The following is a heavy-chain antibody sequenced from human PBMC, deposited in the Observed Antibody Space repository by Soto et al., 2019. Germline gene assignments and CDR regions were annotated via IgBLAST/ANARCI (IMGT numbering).Heavy chain of an antibody. J-gene: IGHJ2*01. D-gene: IGHD1-1*01. V-gene: IGHV4-39*01. Sequence: QLQLQESGPGLVKPSETLSLTCTVSGDSVTHGTYYWGWIRQPPGKALEWIGYCDNSGASYYSSHLTSRVTISVDTSKNKFSLTLNSVTAADTPVSFCTRTGTGLSWYFDFWGRGTLVIVSS. CDR2: CDNSGAS. CDR3: TRTGTGLSWYFDF. CDR1: GDSVTHGTYY.